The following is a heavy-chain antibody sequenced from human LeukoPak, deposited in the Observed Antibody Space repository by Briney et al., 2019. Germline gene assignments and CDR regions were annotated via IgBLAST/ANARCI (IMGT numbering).Heavy chain of an antibody. D-gene: IGHD3-10*01. J-gene: IGHJ4*02. Sequence: GGSLRLSCAASGFTFTSYAMNWVRQAPGKGLEWVSTISGSGSSTYYVDSVKGRFTISRDNSKNTLYLQMNSLRAEDTAVYYCAKGSLLGSSDYWGQGTLVTVSS. V-gene: IGHV3-23*01. CDR3: AKGSLLGSSDY. CDR1: GFTFTSYA. CDR2: ISGSGSST.